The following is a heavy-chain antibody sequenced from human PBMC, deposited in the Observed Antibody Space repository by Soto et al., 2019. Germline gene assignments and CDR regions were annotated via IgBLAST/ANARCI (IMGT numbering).Heavy chain of an antibody. D-gene: IGHD5-18*01. J-gene: IGHJ4*02. CDR3: AALDTAMVKTAGY. CDR2: ISSSSGTI. V-gene: IGHV3-48*04. Sequence: GGSLRLSCVASGFSIRSYSMNWVRQAPGKGLEWISHISSSSGTINYADSVKGRFTISRDNAKNSLYLQMNSLRVEDTAVYYCAALDTAMVKTAGYWGQGTLVTVSS. CDR1: GFSIRSYS.